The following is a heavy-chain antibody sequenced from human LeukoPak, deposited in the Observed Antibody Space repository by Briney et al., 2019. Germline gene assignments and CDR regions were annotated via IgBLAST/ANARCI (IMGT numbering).Heavy chain of an antibody. CDR2: IYYSGIT. CDR3: ARDYQMSGTYSYYFDY. V-gene: IGHV4-59*01. CDR1: GGXISRYY. D-gene: IGHD1-26*01. Sequence: PSETLSLTCSVSGGXISRYYCSWIRQPPGKGLEWIGDIYYSGITNYNPSLKSRVTISVDTSKNQFSLKLSSVTAADTAMYYCARDYQMSGTYSYYFDYWGQGTLVTVSS. J-gene: IGHJ4*02.